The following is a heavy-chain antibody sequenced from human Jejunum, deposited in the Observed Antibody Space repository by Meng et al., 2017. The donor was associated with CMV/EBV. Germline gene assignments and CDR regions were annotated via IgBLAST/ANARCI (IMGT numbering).Heavy chain of an antibody. V-gene: IGHV3-30*02. CDR3: ARDVPDHYSPNY. J-gene: IGHJ4*02. CDR1: GFSFSTYS. CDR2: IRLDATDK. D-gene: IGHD4-11*01. Sequence: QMQLVESGXGVVQPGGSLRLSCAASGFSFSTYSMYWVRQAPGKGLEWVSFIRLDATDKFYADSVKGRFTISRDNSKNMLYLQMSSLRTEDTAVYYCARDVPDHYSPNYWGQGTLVTVSS.